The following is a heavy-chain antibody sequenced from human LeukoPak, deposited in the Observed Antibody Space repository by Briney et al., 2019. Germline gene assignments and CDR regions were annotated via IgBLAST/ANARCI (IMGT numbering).Heavy chain of an antibody. CDR1: EFTFSSYN. D-gene: IGHD3-22*01. J-gene: IGHJ4*02. CDR3: AKDQVLRYYYDSSGYPSPFDY. Sequence: GGSLRLSCAASEFTFSSYNMNWVRQAPGKGLEWVSSISSFSSYIYYADSVKGRFTISRDNAKNSLYLQMSSLRAEDTAVYYCAKDQVLRYYYDSSGYPSPFDYWGQGTLVTVSS. V-gene: IGHV3-21*04. CDR2: ISSFSSYI.